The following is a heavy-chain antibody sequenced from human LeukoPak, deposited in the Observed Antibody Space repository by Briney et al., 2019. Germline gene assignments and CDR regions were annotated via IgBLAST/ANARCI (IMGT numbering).Heavy chain of an antibody. J-gene: IGHJ4*02. CDR1: GFSLSTSGVG. Sequence: KESGPTLVKPTQTLTLTCTFSGFSLSTSGVGVGWIRQPPGKALEWLALIYWNDDKRYSPSLKSRLTITKDTSKNQVVLTMTNIDPVDTATYYCAHRQGASYYDNSGYPPGDHFDYWGQGTLVTVSS. CDR2: IYWNDDK. CDR3: AHRQGASYYDNSGYPPGDHFDY. D-gene: IGHD3-22*01. V-gene: IGHV2-5*01.